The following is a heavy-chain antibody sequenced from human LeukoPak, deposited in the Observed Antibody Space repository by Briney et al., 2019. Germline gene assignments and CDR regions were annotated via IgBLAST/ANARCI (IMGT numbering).Heavy chain of an antibody. D-gene: IGHD3-10*01. CDR2: ISGSGGST. V-gene: IGHV3-23*01. CDR1: GFTFSSYA. Sequence: GGSPRLSCAASGFTFSSYAMSWVRQAPGKGLEWVSAISGSGGSTYYADSVKGRFTISRDNSKNTLYLQMNSLRAEDTAVYYCAKGGLWFGELLYWGQGTLVTVSS. CDR3: AKGGLWFGELLY. J-gene: IGHJ4*02.